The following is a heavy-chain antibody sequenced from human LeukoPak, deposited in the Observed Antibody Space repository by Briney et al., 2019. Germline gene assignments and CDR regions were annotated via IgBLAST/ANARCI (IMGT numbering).Heavy chain of an antibody. CDR3: ARDSTRIVVLAGYYNGY. CDR2: ISAYNGNT. Sequence: ASVTVSCKASGYTFTSYGISWVRQAPGQGLEWMGWISAYNGNTNYAQKLQGRVTMTTDTSTSTAYMELRSLRSDDTAVYYCARDSTRIVVLAGYYNGYWGQGTLVTVSS. D-gene: IGHD3-9*01. J-gene: IGHJ4*02. V-gene: IGHV1-18*01. CDR1: GYTFTSYG.